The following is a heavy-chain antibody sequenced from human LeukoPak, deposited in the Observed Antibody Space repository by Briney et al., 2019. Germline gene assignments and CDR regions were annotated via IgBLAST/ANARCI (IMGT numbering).Heavy chain of an antibody. J-gene: IGHJ6*02. CDR2: IHGGDSSGVTT. V-gene: IGHV3-23*01. CDR1: GFTLYHYG. Sequence: GGSLRLSCAASGFTLYHYGMSWVRQAPGKRLEWVSSIHGGDSSGVTTFYADSVKGRFTISRDNSKNTLYLQMDSLRSEDTAVFYCTREVLVRGVRYYGMDVWGQGTTVTVSS. CDR3: TREVLVRGVRYYGMDV. D-gene: IGHD3-10*01.